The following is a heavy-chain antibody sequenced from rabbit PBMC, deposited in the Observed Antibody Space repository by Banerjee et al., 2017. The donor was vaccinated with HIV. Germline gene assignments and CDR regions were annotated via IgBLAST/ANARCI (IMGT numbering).Heavy chain of an antibody. Sequence: QSLEESGGDLVKPGGSLTLTCTASRFSFSSGYYMCWVRQAPEKGLERIACIGVGSGTTYYASWAKGRFTISKTSSTTVTLQIISLTAADTATYFCGKTYGSGSGDAYFALWGQGTLVTVS. D-gene: IGHD1-1*01. V-gene: IGHV1S40*01. CDR3: GKTYGSGSGDAYFAL. CDR2: IGVGSGTT. J-gene: IGHJ4*01. CDR1: RFSFSSGYY.